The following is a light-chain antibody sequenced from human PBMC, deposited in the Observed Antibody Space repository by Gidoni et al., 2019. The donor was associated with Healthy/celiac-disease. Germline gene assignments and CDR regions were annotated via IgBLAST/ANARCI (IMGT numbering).Light chain of an antibody. CDR2: AAS. J-gene: IGKJ2*01. Sequence: DIQMNQSPSSLSASVGDRVTITCRASQSISSYLNWYQQKPGKAPKLLIYAASSLQSGVPSRFSGSGSGTDFTLTSSSLQPEDFATYYCQQSYSTLLFGQGTKLEIK. CDR1: QSISSY. V-gene: IGKV1-39*01. CDR3: QQSYSTLL.